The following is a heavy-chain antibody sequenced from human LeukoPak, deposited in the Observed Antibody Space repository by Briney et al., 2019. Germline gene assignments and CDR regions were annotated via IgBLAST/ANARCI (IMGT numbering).Heavy chain of an antibody. CDR2: ITGSGGTT. J-gene: IGHJ2*01. CDR3: ARVGTGSWYFDL. Sequence: GGSLRLSCVASGFTFSSYAMSWVRQAPGKGLEWVSAITGSGGTTYYADSVQGRFTISRDNAKNTVYLQMNSLRAEDTAVYYCARVGTGSWYFDLWGRGTLVTFSS. D-gene: IGHD3-10*01. V-gene: IGHV3-23*01. CDR1: GFTFSSYA.